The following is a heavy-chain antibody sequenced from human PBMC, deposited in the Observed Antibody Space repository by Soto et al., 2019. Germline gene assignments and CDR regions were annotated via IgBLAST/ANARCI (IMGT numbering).Heavy chain of an antibody. D-gene: IGHD3-3*01. J-gene: IGHJ4*02. CDR2: ISGSDGKT. Sequence: PGGSLRLSCVASGFSFGSYALTWVRQAPGKGVEWVSTISGSDGKTFYADAVKGRFSISRDISQSTLYLQMNSLRADDTAIYYCARWSYLDYWGQGTRVTVSS. V-gene: IGHV3-23*01. CDR3: ARWSYLDY. CDR1: GFSFGSYA.